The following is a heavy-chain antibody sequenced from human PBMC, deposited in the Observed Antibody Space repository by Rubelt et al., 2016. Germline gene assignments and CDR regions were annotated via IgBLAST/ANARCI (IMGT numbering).Heavy chain of an antibody. D-gene: IGHD1-26*01. CDR1: GFNFRDYA. J-gene: IGHJ4*02. V-gene: IGHV3-30*04. Sequence: VQLVESGGGLVQPGGSLRLSCAASGFNFRDYAMYWVRQAPGKGLGWVAVTSYDGSNKYYADSVKGRFTISRDNSQNTRYLQMNSLRAEDTAVKYWARDVGSSPFDDGGQGTLVTVSS. CDR2: TSYDGSNK. CDR3: ARDVGSSPFDD.